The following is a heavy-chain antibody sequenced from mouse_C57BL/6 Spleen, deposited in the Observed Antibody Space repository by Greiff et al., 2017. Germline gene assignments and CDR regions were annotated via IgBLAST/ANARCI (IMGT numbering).Heavy chain of an antibody. J-gene: IGHJ2*01. V-gene: IGHV1-69*01. CDR2: IDPSDSYT. Sequence: QVQLQQPGAELVMPGASVKLSCKASGYTFTSYWMHWVKQRPGQGLEWIGEIDPSDSYTNYNQTFKGKSTLTVDKSSSTAYMQLRSLTSEDSAVYYYARKGSPYYFDDWGQGTTLTVSS. CDR1: GYTFTSYW. CDR3: ARKGSPYYFDD.